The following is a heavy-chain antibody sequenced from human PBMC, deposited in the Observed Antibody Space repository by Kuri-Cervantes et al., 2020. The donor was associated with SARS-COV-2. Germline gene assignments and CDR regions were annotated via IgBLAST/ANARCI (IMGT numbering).Heavy chain of an antibody. Sequence: LSLTCAASGFTFSDYYMSWIRQAPGKGLEWVSYISSSGSTIYYADSVKGRFTISRDNAKNSLYLQMNSLRAEDTAVYYCARGLSRKPFDYWGQGTLVTVSS. J-gene: IGHJ4*02. CDR1: GFTFSDYY. V-gene: IGHV3-11*04. CDR2: ISSSGSTI. CDR3: ARGLSRKPFDY.